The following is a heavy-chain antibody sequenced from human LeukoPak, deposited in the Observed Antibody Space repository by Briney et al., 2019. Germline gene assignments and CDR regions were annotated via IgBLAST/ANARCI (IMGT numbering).Heavy chain of an antibody. CDR1: GFTFSSYW. Sequence: GGSLRLSCAASGFTFSSYWMSWVRQAPGKGLEWVANIKQDGCEKYYVDSVKGRFTISRDNAKNSLYLQMNSLRAEDTAVYYCASVRYFDWLFPPDYWGQGTLVTVSS. CDR3: ASVRYFDWLFPPDY. CDR2: IKQDGCEK. J-gene: IGHJ4*02. D-gene: IGHD3-9*01. V-gene: IGHV3-7*01.